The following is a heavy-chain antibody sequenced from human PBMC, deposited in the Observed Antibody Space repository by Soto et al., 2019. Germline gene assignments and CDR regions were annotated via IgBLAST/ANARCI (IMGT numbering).Heavy chain of an antibody. J-gene: IGHJ4*01. CDR2: IDTYNGHT. CDR1: GYTFANYG. Sequence: ASVKVFCKTSGYTFANYGITWVRQAPGQGLEWMGWIDTYNGHTDYAQNLQGRVTMTTDKSTTTAYMELRSLRPDDTAVYFCARGSPQYRSSSFDSWGHGTLVTVSS. V-gene: IGHV1-18*04. CDR3: ARGSPQYRSSSFDS. D-gene: IGHD6-6*01.